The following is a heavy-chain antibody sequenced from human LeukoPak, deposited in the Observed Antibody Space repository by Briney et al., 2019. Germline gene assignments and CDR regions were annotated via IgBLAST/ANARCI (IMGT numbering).Heavy chain of an antibody. CDR2: ISTTGTTI. V-gene: IGHV3-48*03. CDR3: ARGSSSSA. D-gene: IGHD6-6*01. CDR1: GFPFSSYE. Sequence: GGSLRLSCAASGFPFSSYEMNWVRQAPGKELEWVSHISTTGTTIYYADSVKGRFTISRDNAKNSLFLQLNSLRAEDTAVYYCARGSSSSAWGQGTLVTVSS. J-gene: IGHJ4*02.